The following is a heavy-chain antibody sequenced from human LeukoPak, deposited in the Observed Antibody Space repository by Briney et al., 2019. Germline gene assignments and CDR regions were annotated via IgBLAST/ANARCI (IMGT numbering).Heavy chain of an antibody. J-gene: IGHJ4*02. CDR1: GFTFSSYA. D-gene: IGHD3-9*01. CDR3: AKNPYDILTGPYFDY. CDR2: ISGSGGST. V-gene: IGHV3-23*01. Sequence: GGSLRLSCAASGFTFSSYAMSWVRQAPGKGLEWVSAISGSGGSTYYADSVKGRFTISRDNSKNTLYLQMNGLRAEDTAVYYCAKNPYDILTGPYFDYWGQGTLVTVSS.